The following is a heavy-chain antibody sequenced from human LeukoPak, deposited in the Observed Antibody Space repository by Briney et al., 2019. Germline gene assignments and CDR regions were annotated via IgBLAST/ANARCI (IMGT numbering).Heavy chain of an antibody. Sequence: SETLSLTCTVSGGSISSSSYYWGWIRQPPGKGLEWIGSIYYSGSTYYNPSLKSRVTISVDTSKNQFSLKLSSVTAADTAVYYCARGENDYVWGSYRYTPYNWFDPWGQGTLVTVSS. J-gene: IGHJ5*02. CDR2: IYYSGST. CDR1: GGSISSSSYY. V-gene: IGHV4-39*01. CDR3: ARGENDYVWGSYRYTPYNWFDP. D-gene: IGHD3-16*02.